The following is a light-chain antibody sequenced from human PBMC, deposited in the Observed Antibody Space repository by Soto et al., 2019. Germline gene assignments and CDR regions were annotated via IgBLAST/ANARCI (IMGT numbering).Light chain of an antibody. Sequence: QSALTQPRSVSGSPGQSVTISCTGTNGDIANYNFVSWYQQHPGKAPKVMIYDVYKRPSGVPDRFSGSKSGNTASLTISGLQAEAEADYYCCSYPGSHTWVFGGGTQLTVL. CDR2: DVY. J-gene: IGLJ3*02. CDR3: CSYPGSHTWV. CDR1: NGDIANYNF. V-gene: IGLV2-11*01.